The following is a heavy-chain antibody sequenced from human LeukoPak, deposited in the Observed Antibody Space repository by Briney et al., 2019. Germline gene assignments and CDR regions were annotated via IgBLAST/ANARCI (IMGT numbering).Heavy chain of an antibody. CDR2: IWHSGIT. D-gene: IGHD1-14*01. Sequence: PSETLFLTCTVSGGSISSYYWSWIRQSPGKGLEWIGTIWHSGITYYNPSLKSQVTISVDTSKNQISLNLSSVTAADTAVYYCARLGLNLGNPDHWGQGTPVTVSS. J-gene: IGHJ4*02. V-gene: IGHV4-59*08. CDR1: GGSISSYY. CDR3: ARLGLNLGNPDH.